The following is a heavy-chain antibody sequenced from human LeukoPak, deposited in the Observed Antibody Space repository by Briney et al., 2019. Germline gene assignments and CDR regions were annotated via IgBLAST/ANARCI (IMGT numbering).Heavy chain of an antibody. J-gene: IGHJ4*02. CDR2: INPNSGGT. Sequence: ASVKVSCKAFGYTFTGYYMHWVRQAPGQGLEWMGWINPNSGGTNYAQKFQGRVTMTRDTSISTAYMELSRLRSDDTAVYYCARSVVPAVVFDYWGQGTLVTVSS. CDR3: ARSVVPAVVFDY. D-gene: IGHD2-2*01. V-gene: IGHV1-2*02. CDR1: GYTFTGYY.